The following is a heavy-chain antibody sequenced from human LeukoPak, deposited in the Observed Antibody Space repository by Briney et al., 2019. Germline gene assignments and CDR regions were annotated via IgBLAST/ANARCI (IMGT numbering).Heavy chain of an antibody. J-gene: IGHJ4*02. CDR1: GFTFSSCE. V-gene: IGHV3-48*03. Sequence: GGSLRLSCAASGFTFSSCEMNWVRQAPGKGLEWVSYISSSGSTIYYADSVKGRFTISRDNAKNSLYLQMNSLRAEDTAVYYCTRAAQYQLPVQIVFEYYFDYWGQGTLVTVSS. CDR3: TRAAQYQLPVQIVFEYYFDY. CDR2: ISSSGSTI. D-gene: IGHD2-2*01.